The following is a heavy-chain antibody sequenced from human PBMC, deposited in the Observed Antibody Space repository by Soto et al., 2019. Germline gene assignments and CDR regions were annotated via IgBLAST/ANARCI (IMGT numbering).Heavy chain of an antibody. Sequence: SETRSLTCTVSCGSVSRCSYYWSWIRQPPGKGLEWIGYIYYSGSTNYNPSLKSRVTISVDTSKNQFSLKLSSVTAADTAVYYCAIGLTYYYGSGSYRGDFQHWGQGTLVTVSS. V-gene: IGHV4-61*01. J-gene: IGHJ1*01. CDR3: AIGLTYYYGSGSYRGDFQH. CDR2: IYYSGST. CDR1: CGSVSRCSYY. D-gene: IGHD3-10*01.